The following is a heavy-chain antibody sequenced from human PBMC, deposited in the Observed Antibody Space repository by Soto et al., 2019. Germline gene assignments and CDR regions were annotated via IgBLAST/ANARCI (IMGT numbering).Heavy chain of an antibody. V-gene: IGHV4-59*01. CDR3: ARVKRDDILTGYYTAGGYFDD. J-gene: IGHJ4*02. CDR2: IYYSGST. Sequence: SETLSLTCTVSGGSISSYYWSWIRQPPGKGLEWFGYIYYSGSTNYNPSLKSRVTISVDTSKNQFSLKLSSVTAADTAVYYCARVKRDDILTGYYTAGGYFDDWGQGTLVTVSS. CDR1: GGSISSYY. D-gene: IGHD3-9*01.